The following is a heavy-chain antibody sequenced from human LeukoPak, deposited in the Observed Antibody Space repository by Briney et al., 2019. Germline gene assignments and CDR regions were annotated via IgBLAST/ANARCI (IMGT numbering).Heavy chain of an antibody. CDR2: INSDGSST. V-gene: IGHV3-74*01. CDR3: ARGVGYCSSTSCYWWFDP. D-gene: IGHD2-2*01. J-gene: IGHJ5*02. Sequence: GRSLRLSCAASGLTFSSYWMHWVRHAPGKGLVWVSRINSDGSSTSYADSVKGRFTISRDNAKNTLYLQMNSLRAEDTAVYYCARGVGYCSSTSCYWWFDPWGQGTLVTVSS. CDR1: GLTFSSYW.